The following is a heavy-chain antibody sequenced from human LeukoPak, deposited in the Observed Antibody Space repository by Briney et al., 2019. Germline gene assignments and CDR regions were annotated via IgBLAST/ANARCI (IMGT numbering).Heavy chain of an antibody. Sequence: KCSETLSLTCTVPGGSISSSSYYWGWIRQPPGKGLEWIGSIYYSGSTYYNPSLKSRVTISVDTSKNQFSLKLSSVTAADTAVYYCARLGGRYADYYYGMDVWGQGTTVTVSS. J-gene: IGHJ6*02. CDR3: ARLGGRYADYYYGMDV. V-gene: IGHV4-39*01. CDR1: GGSISSSSYY. D-gene: IGHD2-2*01. CDR2: IYYSGST.